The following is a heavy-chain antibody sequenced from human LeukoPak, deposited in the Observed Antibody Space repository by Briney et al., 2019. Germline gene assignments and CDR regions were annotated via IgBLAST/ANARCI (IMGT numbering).Heavy chain of an antibody. CDR2: ISSSTLKI. V-gene: IGHV3-21*01. D-gene: IGHD2-21*01. CDR3: ATYLRSGPIDC. J-gene: IGHJ4*02. Sequence: GGSLRLSCAASGFTFSKYAMTWVRQAPGKGLEWVSAISSSTLKIYYADSVKGRFTISRDNAENSLSLQMNSLRAEDTAVYYCATYLRSGPIDCWGQGTLVTVSS. CDR1: GFTFSKYA.